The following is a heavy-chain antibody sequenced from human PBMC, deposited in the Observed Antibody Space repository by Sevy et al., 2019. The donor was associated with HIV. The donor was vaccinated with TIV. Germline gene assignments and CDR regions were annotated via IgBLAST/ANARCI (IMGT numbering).Heavy chain of an antibody. CDR2: IWYDGSNK. CDR3: ASALAASPYYYGMDV. V-gene: IGHV3-33*01. D-gene: IGHD6-6*01. CDR1: GFTFSSYG. Sequence: GGSLRLSCAASGFTFSSYGMHWVRQAPGKGLEWVAVIWYDGSNKYYADSVKGRFTISRDNSKNTLYRQMNSLRAEDTAVYYCASALAASPYYYGMDVWGQGTTVTVSS. J-gene: IGHJ6*02.